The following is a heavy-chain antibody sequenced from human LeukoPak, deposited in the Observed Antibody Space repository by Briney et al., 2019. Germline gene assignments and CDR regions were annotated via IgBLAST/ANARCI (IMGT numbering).Heavy chain of an antibody. J-gene: IGHJ6*02. V-gene: IGHV3-7*03. D-gene: IGHD3-10*01. CDR3: ARDRVTNSYDYYGLDV. CDR2: INQGGSGK. CDR1: GFTFSSYW. Sequence: GGSLRLSCAASGFTFSSYWMSWVRQAPGKGLEWVANINQGGSGKYYVDSVKGRFTISRDNAKNSLYLQINSLRAEDTAVYFCARDRVTNSYDYYGLDVWGQGTTVSVSS.